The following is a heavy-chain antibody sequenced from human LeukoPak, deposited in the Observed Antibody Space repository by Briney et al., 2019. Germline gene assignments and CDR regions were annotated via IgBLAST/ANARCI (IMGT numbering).Heavy chain of an antibody. CDR3: ARFYYGSGTHSFDY. CDR2: IGSSGSTI. Sequence: GGSLRLSCAASAFTFSSYWVHWVRQAPGKGLEWVSYIGSSGSTIYYADSVKGRFTISRDNAKNSLYLQMNSLRAEDTAVYYCARFYYGSGTHSFDYWGQGTLVTVSS. D-gene: IGHD3-10*01. J-gene: IGHJ4*02. V-gene: IGHV3-48*04. CDR1: AFTFSSYW.